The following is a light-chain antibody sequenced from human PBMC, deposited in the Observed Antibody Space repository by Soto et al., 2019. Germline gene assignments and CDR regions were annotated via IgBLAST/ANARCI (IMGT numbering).Light chain of an antibody. V-gene: IGKV1-5*01. CDR2: DAS. CDR1: QSISTR. J-gene: IGKJ1*01. CDR3: QQYNSYST. Sequence: DTQMTQSPSSLSASVGDRVTITCRASQSISTRLAWYQQKPGKAPKLLIYDASSLESGVPSRFSGSGSGTEFTLTITSLHPEDFASYYCQQYNSYSTFGQGTKVEIK.